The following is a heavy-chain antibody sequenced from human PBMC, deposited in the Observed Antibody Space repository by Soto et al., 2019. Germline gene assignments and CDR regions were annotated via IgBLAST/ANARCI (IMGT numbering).Heavy chain of an antibody. Sequence: AAVNVSCKASGFTFTNSSLQLVRQARGQRLEWIGLIGVGRGYRNYAQRFLERVTITRNRSKSTAYMELSSLISEDTAVYYCAAVAPDYYDTSGYPDACDFWGQGTMVTVSS. D-gene: IGHD3-22*01. CDR1: GFTFTNSS. CDR3: AAVAPDYYDTSGYPDACDF. J-gene: IGHJ3*01. CDR2: IGVGRGYR. V-gene: IGHV1-58*01.